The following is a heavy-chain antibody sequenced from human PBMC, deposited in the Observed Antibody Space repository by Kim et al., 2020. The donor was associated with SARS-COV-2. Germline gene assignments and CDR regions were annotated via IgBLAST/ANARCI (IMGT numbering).Heavy chain of an antibody. CDR2: IYANGRT. J-gene: IGHJ4*02. V-gene: IGHV4-4*07. Sequence: SETLSHTCTVSGGSISSYYWSWIRQPAGKGLEWIGRIYANGRTDYNPSLKSRVTMSMDTSKNQVSLKLSSVTATDTAVYYCARREAGSNYFDYWGQGTLVTVSS. CDR1: GGSISSYY. D-gene: IGHD1-26*01. CDR3: ARREAGSNYFDY.